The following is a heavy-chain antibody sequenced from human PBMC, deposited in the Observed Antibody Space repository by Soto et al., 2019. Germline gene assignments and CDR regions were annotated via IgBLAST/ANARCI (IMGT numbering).Heavy chain of an antibody. CDR1: GFTFSSYW. V-gene: IGHV3-74*01. D-gene: IGHD3-10*01. Sequence: GSLRLSCAASGFTFSSYWMHWVRQAPGKGLVWVSRINSDGSSTSYADSVKGRFTITRDNYRNTLNLHMHSLRAEDTAVYYCAKDPYFGSGFYYGFENWGQGTQVTVSS. CDR3: AKDPYFGSGFYYGFEN. CDR2: INSDGSST. J-gene: IGHJ4*02.